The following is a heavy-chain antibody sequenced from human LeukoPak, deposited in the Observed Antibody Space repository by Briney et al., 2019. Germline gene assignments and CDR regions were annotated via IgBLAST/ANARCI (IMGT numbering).Heavy chain of an antibody. V-gene: IGHV1-2*02. CDR1: GYTFTGYY. CDR2: INPNSGGT. CDR3: ARGVYSSSWYPRH. Sequence: ASLKVSCKASGYTFTGYYMNWVRQAPGQGLEWMGWINPNSGGTNYAQTFQGRVTMTRDTSISTAYMELSRLRSDDTAVYYCARGVYSSSWYPRHWGQGTLVTVSS. D-gene: IGHD6-13*01. J-gene: IGHJ1*01.